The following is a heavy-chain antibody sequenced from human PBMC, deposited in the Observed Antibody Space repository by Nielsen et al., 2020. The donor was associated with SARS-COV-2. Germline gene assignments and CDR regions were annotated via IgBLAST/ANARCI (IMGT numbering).Heavy chain of an antibody. D-gene: IGHD1-26*01. J-gene: IGHJ4*02. Sequence: GESLKISCATSGFRFRGYGMHWVRQAPGKGLEWVAVISYDGSFDKYGGAVKGRFTISRDNSKNTLYLQMDNLRVEDTAVYYCSREGDSPHLDVWGQGPLVTVSS. CDR2: ISYDGSFD. CDR3: SREGDSPHLDV. V-gene: IGHV3-30*12. CDR1: GFRFRGYG.